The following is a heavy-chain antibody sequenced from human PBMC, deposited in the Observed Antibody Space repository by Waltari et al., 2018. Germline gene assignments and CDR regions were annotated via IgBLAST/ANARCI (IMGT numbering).Heavy chain of an antibody. CDR3: ARAPPSDYYDSSGPYGLDAFDI. CDR1: GGSISSYY. V-gene: IGHV4-59*01. J-gene: IGHJ3*02. Sequence: QVQLQESGPGLVKPSETLSLTCTVSGGSISSYYWSWIRQPPGKGLEWIGYIYYSGSTNSTPPLKSRVTISVDTSKNQFSLKLSSVTAADTAVYYCARAPPSDYYDSSGPYGLDAFDIWGQGTMVTVSS. D-gene: IGHD3-22*01. CDR2: IYYSGST.